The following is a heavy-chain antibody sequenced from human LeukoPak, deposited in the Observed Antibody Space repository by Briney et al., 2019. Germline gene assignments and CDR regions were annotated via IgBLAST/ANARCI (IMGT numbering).Heavy chain of an antibody. V-gene: IGHV1-69*05. CDR1: GGTFSSYA. D-gene: IGHD3-16*02. CDR2: IIPIFGTA. Sequence: AASVKVSCKASGGTFSSYAISWVRQAPGQGLEWMGGIIPIFGTANYAQKFQGRVTMTRNTSISTAYMELSSLRSEDTAVYYCARAGDYVWGSYRYWDYYYYMDVWGKGTTVTISS. CDR3: ARAGDYVWGSYRYWDYYYYMDV. J-gene: IGHJ6*03.